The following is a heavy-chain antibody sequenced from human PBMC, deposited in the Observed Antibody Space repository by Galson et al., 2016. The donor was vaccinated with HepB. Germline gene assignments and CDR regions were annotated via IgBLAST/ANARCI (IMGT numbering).Heavy chain of an antibody. J-gene: IGHJ5*02. Sequence: SLRLSCAASGFSVSGKYMSWARQAPGKGLEWVSAIFSGDATYYRDSVKGRFTISRDTSKNTLYLQMNNLRAEDTAVYYGAKGGFRLLDTWGQGILVTVSP. V-gene: IGHV3-53*01. CDR2: IFSGDAT. CDR3: AKGGFRLLDT. D-gene: IGHD3-10*01. CDR1: GFSVSGKY.